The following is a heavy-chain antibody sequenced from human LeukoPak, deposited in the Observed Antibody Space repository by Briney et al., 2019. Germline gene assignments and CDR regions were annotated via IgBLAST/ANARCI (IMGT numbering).Heavy chain of an antibody. J-gene: IGHJ6*02. V-gene: IGHV3-23*01. Sequence: PGGSLRLSCAASGFTFSSYAMSWVRQAPGKGLEWVSAISRSGGSTYYADSVKGRFTISRDNSKNTLYLQMNSLRAEDTAVYYCARGRNSGRTGMEVWGQGTTVTVSS. D-gene: IGHD5-12*01. CDR1: GFTFSSYA. CDR2: ISRSGGST. CDR3: ARGRNSGRTGMEV.